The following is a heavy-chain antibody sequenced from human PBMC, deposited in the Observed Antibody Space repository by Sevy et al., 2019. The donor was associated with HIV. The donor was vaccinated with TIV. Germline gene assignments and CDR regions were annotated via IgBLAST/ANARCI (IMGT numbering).Heavy chain of an antibody. CDR3: ARERYCSGGSCYSDAFDI. CDR2: IIPIFGTA. D-gene: IGHD2-15*01. CDR1: GGTFSSYA. J-gene: IGHJ3*02. Sequence: ASVKVSCKASGGTFSSYAINWVRQAPGQGLEWMGGIIPIFGTANYAQKFQGRVTITADESTSTAYMELSSLRSEDTAVYYCARERYCSGGSCYSDAFDIWGQGTMVTVSS. V-gene: IGHV1-69*13.